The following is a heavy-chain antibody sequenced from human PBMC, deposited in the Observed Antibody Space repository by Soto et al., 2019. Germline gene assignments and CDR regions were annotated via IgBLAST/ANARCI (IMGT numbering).Heavy chain of an antibody. CDR3: ARRSRPIEY. Sequence: PGGSLRLSCEGTGFTFSKYSLHCVRQAPGKGLEGIAYISSRSNRVDYAVSVKDRFIISRDNAKNSLYLQMDFLRHEDTAVYYCARRSRPIEYWGRGTLVTVSS. V-gene: IGHV3-48*02. CDR2: ISSRSNRV. J-gene: IGHJ4*02. CDR1: GFTFSKYS. D-gene: IGHD6-25*01.